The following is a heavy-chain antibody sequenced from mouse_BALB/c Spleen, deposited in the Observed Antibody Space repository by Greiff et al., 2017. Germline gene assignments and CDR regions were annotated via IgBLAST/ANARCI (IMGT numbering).Heavy chain of an antibody. V-gene: IGHV14-1*02. D-gene: IGHD2-1*01. J-gene: IGHJ3*01. CDR1: GFNIKDYY. CDR2: IDPENGNT. CDR3: APYGNYPAWFAY. Sequence: VQLKQSGAELVRPGALVKLSCKASGFNIKDYYMHWVKQRPEQGLEWIGWIDPENGNTIYDPKFQGKASITADTSSNTAYLQLSSLTSEDTAVYYCAPYGNYPAWFAYWGQGTLVTVSA.